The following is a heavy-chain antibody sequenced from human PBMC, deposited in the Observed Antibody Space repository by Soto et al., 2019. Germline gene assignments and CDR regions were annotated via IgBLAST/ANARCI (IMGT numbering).Heavy chain of an antibody. CDR2: ISSSGSTI. V-gene: IGHV3-48*03. CDR3: ARGARRTRYYYYGMDV. Sequence: GGSLRLSCAASGFTFSSYEMNWVRQAPGKGLEWVSYISSSGSTIYYADSVKGRFTISRDNAKNSLYLQMNSLRAEDTAVYYCARGARRTRYYYYGMDVWGQGTTVTVSS. CDR1: GFTFSSYE. J-gene: IGHJ6*02.